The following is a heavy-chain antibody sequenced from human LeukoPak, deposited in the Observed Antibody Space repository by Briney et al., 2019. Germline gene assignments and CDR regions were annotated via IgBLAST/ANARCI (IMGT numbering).Heavy chain of an antibody. Sequence: ASVKVSCKASGYTFTNYYMHWVRQAPGQGLEWMGLINPSGTGTNYAQKFRGRVTLTRDTSTTTVYMELSSLRPEDTAVYYCAREEHGGCFDYWGQGNPVTVSS. CDR1: GYTFTNYY. V-gene: IGHV1-46*01. J-gene: IGHJ4*02. D-gene: IGHD2-15*01. CDR2: INPSGTGT. CDR3: AREEHGGCFDY.